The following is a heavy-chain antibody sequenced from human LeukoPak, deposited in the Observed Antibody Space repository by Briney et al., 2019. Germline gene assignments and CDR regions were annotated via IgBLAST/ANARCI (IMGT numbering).Heavy chain of an antibody. D-gene: IGHD2-15*01. J-gene: IGHJ4*02. CDR1: GYTFTSYG. CDR2: ISSYNGNT. V-gene: IGHV1-18*01. CDR3: ARDVKGWPRSFDY. Sequence: ASVKVSCKASGYTFTSYGISWVRQATGQGREWMGWISSYNGNTNYAQKLQGRVTMTTDTSTSTAYMELRSLRSDDTAVYYCARDVKGWPRSFDYWGQGTLVTASS.